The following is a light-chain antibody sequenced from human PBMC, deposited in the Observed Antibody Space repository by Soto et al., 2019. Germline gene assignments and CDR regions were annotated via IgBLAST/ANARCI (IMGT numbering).Light chain of an antibody. CDR1: QSVSSN. CDR3: QQYNNWPGT. CDR2: GPS. V-gene: IGKV3-15*01. J-gene: IGKJ2*01. Sequence: EIVMTQSPATLSVSPGERATLSCRASQSVSSNLAWYQQKPGQAPRLLIYGPSTRATGIPARFSGGGSGTEFTLTISSLQSEDFAVYYCQQYNNWPGTFGQGTKLEIK.